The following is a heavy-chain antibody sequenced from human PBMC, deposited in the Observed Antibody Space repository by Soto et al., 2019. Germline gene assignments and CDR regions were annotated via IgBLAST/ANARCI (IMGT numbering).Heavy chain of an antibody. CDR2: IYYSGST. CDR3: ASYYDYGDYYFDY. J-gene: IGHJ4*02. V-gene: IGHV4-39*01. Sequence: XXTLSLPFAVSGGSISSSSYYWGFIRQPPGKGLEWIGSIYYSGSTYYNPSLKSRVTISADTSKNQFSLKLSYVNAADTAVYYCASYYDYGDYYFDYWGQGTLVTVSS. D-gene: IGHD4-17*01. CDR1: GGSISSSSYY.